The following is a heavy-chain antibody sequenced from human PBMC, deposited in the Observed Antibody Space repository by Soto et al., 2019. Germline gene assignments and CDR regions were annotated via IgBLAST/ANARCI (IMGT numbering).Heavy chain of an antibody. CDR3: ALVPNRGYRFDS. J-gene: IGHJ4*02. Sequence: QVQLVQSGAEVKKPGSSVKLSCEASGGTFSGHAISWVRQAPGQGPEWMGGLLPLFGTTQHAQNFQGRLTITAEKPRSTAYMELTNLRFEDTGVYYCALVPNRGYRFDSWGQGTLVTVSS. CDR2: LLPLFGTT. CDR1: GGTFSGHA. V-gene: IGHV1-69*06. D-gene: IGHD2-2*01.